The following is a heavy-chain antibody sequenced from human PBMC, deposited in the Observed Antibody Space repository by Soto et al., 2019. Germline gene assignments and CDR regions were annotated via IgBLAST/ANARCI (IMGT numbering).Heavy chain of an antibody. CDR2: IYYSGST. Sequence: ASETLSLTCTVSGGSISSSSYYWGWIRQPPGKGLEWIGSIYYSGSTYYKASLKSRVTISVDTSNNQFSLKVKSVTAADTAVYYCARLSGSYNDRYFDYWGQGTLVTVSS. J-gene: IGHJ4*02. CDR3: ARLSGSYNDRYFDY. V-gene: IGHV4-39*01. CDR1: GGSISSSSYY. D-gene: IGHD1-26*01.